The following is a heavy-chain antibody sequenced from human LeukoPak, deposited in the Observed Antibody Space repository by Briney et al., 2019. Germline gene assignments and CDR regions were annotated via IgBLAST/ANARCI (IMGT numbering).Heavy chain of an antibody. CDR1: GFTVSSNY. D-gene: IGHD4-17*01. Sequence: QTGGSLRLSCAASGFTVSSNYMSWVRQAPGKGLEWVSVIYSGGSTYYADSVKGRFTISRDNSKNTLYLQMNSLRAEDTAVYYCASNYGDYVVKDYWGQGTLVTVSS. CDR2: IYSGGST. CDR3: ASNYGDYVVKDY. V-gene: IGHV3-66*01. J-gene: IGHJ4*02.